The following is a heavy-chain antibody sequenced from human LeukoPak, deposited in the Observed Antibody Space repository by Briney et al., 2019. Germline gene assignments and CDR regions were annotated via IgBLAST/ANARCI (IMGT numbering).Heavy chain of an antibody. J-gene: IGHJ4*02. V-gene: IGHV4-34*01. Sequence: SETLSLTCAVYGGSFSGYYWSWIRQPPGKGLEWIGEINHSGSTNYNPSLKSRVTISVDKSKNQFSLKLSSVTAADTAVYYCARGRTEQWLPRPFDYWGQGTLVTVSS. CDR2: INHSGST. CDR3: ARGRTEQWLPRPFDY. CDR1: GGSFSGYY. D-gene: IGHD6-19*01.